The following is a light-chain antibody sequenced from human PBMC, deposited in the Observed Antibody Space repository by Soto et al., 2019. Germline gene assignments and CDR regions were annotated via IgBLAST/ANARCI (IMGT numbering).Light chain of an antibody. J-gene: IGLJ1*01. CDR1: SSDVGANIF. CDR2: TVS. Sequence: QSVLTQPASVSGSPGQSITISCTGTSSDVGANIFVSWYQQHPGKVPKLMIYTVSSRPSGVSQRFSGSKSGNTASLTISGLQAEDEADYYCSSFTTDSTYVVGTGTKLTVL. V-gene: IGLV2-14*01. CDR3: SSFTTDSTYV.